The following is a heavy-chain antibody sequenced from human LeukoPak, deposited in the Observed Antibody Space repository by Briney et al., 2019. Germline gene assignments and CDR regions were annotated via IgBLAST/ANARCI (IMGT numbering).Heavy chain of an antibody. V-gene: IGHV1-69*13. D-gene: IGHD4-23*01. Sequence: SVKVSCKASGGTFSSYPFTWVRQAPGQGLEWMGEITPIFGAPNYAQTFQGRVTITADESTSTVFMELSSLRSDDTAFYYCARSSRVASTSGLNYWGQGTLVTVSS. CDR2: ITPIFGAP. J-gene: IGHJ4*02. CDR3: ARSSRVASTSGLNY. CDR1: GGTFSSYP.